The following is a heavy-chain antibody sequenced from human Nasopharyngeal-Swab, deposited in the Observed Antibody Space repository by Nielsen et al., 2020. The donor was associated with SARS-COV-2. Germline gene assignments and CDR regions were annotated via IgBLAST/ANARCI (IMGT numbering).Heavy chain of an antibody. CDR1: GSSISSYY. J-gene: IGHJ5*02. CDR2: IYYSGST. D-gene: IGHD3-10*01. CDR3: ARDLRLNYYGSGSYANWFDP. Sequence: SETLSLTCTVSGSSISSYYWSWIRQPPGKGLEWIGYIYYSGSTNYNPSLKSRVTISVDTSKNQFSLKLSSVTAADTAVYYCARDLRLNYYGSGSYANWFDPWGQGTLVTVSS. V-gene: IGHV4-59*01.